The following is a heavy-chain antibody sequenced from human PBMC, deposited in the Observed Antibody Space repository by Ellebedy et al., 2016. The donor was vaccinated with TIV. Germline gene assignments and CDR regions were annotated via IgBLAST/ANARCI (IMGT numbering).Heavy chain of an antibody. Sequence: GESLKISCAASGVTFSSYAMHWVRQAPGKGLEWVAVISYDGSNKYYADSVKGRFTISRDNSKNTLYLQMNSLRAEDTAVYYCARVSLLYYFDYWGQGTLVTVSS. V-gene: IGHV3-30*04. J-gene: IGHJ4*02. CDR1: GVTFSSYA. D-gene: IGHD2-15*01. CDR2: ISYDGSNK. CDR3: ARVSLLYYFDY.